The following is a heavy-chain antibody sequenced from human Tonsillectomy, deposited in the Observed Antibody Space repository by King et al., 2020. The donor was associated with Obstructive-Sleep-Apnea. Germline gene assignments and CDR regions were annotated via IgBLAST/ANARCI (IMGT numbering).Heavy chain of an antibody. Sequence: VQLVESGGGVVQPGRSLRLSCAASGFTFSSYGMHWVRQAPGKGLEWVAVIWYDGSNKYYADSVKGRFTISRDNSKNTLYLQMNSLRAEDTAVYYCARAGRSGYYRTNWFDPWGQGTLVTVSS. CDR3: ARAGRSGYYRTNWFDP. CDR2: IWYDGSNK. J-gene: IGHJ5*02. V-gene: IGHV3-33*01. CDR1: GFTFSSYG. D-gene: IGHD3-22*01.